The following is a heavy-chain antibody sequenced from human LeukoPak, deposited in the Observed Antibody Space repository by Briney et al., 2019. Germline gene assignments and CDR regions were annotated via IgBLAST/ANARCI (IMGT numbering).Heavy chain of an antibody. Sequence: PGGSLRLSCAASGFTFSSYGMHWVRQAPGKGLEWVAFIRYDGSNKYYADSVKGRFTISRDNSKNTLYLQMNSLRAEDTALYYCARLSCSGGNCYSAFDYWGQGTLVTVSS. J-gene: IGHJ4*02. CDR3: ARLSCSGGNCYSAFDY. D-gene: IGHD2-15*01. V-gene: IGHV3-30*02. CDR1: GFTFSSYG. CDR2: IRYDGSNK.